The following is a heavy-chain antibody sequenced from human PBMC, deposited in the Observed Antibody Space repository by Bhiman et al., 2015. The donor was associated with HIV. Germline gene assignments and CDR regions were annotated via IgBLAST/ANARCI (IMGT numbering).Heavy chain of an antibody. D-gene: IGHD6-19*01. Sequence: EVQLVESGGGLVKPGGSLRLSCEVSGFTFSSYSMNWVRQAPGKGLEWVSSISRTSSYIYYADSVKGRFTVSRDNAKNSLFLQMNSLRAEDTAVYYCARDRISGWSYQGYWGQGTLVTVSS. V-gene: IGHV3-21*03. CDR1: GFTFSSYS. J-gene: IGHJ4*02. CDR3: ARDRISGWSYQGY. CDR2: ISRTSSYI.